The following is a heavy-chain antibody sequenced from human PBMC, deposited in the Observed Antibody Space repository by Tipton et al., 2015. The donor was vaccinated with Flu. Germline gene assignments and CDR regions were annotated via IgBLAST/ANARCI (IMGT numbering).Heavy chain of an antibody. CDR1: GFTFNSHW. Sequence: SLRLSCAASGFTFNSHWMHWVRQAPGKGLVWVAQIRSDGRSTTYADSVKGRFTISRDNAKNTLYLLMNSLRADDTAVYYCAREVYSDYDYDAFDMWGQGTMVTVSS. J-gene: IGHJ3*02. CDR3: AREVYSDYDYDAFDM. D-gene: IGHD5-12*01. CDR2: IRSDGRST. V-gene: IGHV3-74*01.